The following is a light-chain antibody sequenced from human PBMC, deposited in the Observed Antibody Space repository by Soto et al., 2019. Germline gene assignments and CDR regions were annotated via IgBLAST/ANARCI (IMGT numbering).Light chain of an antibody. CDR3: QQRNIWPT. J-gene: IGKJ5*01. CDR1: QSLNSY. V-gene: IGKV3-11*01. Sequence: EIVLTQSPATLSLSPGERATLSCRASQSLNSYLAWYQQKPSQAPRLLIYDASNRATGIPARFSGSGSGTDFTLTISNLEPEDFAVYYCQQRNIWPTFGQGKRLEIK. CDR2: DAS.